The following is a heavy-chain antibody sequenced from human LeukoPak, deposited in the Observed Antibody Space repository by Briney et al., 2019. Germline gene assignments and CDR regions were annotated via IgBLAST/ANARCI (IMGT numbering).Heavy chain of an antibody. V-gene: IGHV4-59*08. Sequence: SETLSLTCTVYGGSISRYYWSWIRQPPGRGLEGSGYIYYSGSTNYNPSLKSRVTISVDTSKNQFSLKLSSVTAADTAVYYCARHVGGCYEGAFDIWGQGTMVTVSS. CDR2: IYYSGST. CDR1: GGSISRYY. CDR3: ARHVGGCYEGAFDI. J-gene: IGHJ3*02. D-gene: IGHD2-15*01.